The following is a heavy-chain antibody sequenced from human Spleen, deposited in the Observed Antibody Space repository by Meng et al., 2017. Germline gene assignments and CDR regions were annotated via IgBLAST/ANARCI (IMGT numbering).Heavy chain of an antibody. Sequence: GESLKISCAASGFTFSSYEMNWVRQAPGKGLEWVSYISSSGSTIYYADSVKGRFTISRDNSKNSLYLQMNSLRAEDTAVYYCAKDVRIVGATHFDDWGQGTLVTVSS. J-gene: IGHJ4*02. V-gene: IGHV3-48*03. CDR2: ISSSGSTI. CDR3: AKDVRIVGATHFDD. D-gene: IGHD1-26*01. CDR1: GFTFSSYE.